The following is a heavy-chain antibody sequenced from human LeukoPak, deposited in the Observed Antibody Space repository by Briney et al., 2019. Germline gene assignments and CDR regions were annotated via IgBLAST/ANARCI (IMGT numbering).Heavy chain of an antibody. Sequence: GGSLRLSCAAPGFTFSSYEMNWVRQAPGKGLEWVSYISSSGSTIYYADSVKGRFTISRDNAKNSLYLQMNSLRAEDTAVYYCARGRSPLDYWGQGTLVTVSS. CDR1: GFTFSSYE. CDR3: ARGRSPLDY. CDR2: ISSSGSTI. V-gene: IGHV3-48*03. D-gene: IGHD3-10*01. J-gene: IGHJ4*02.